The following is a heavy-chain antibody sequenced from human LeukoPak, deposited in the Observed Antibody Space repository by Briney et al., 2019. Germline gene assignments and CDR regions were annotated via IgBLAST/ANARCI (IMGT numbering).Heavy chain of an antibody. Sequence: SETLSLTCTVSGGSISSSSYYWGWIRQPPGKGLEWIGSSYYSGSTYYNPSLKSRVTISVDTSKNQFSLKLSSVTAADTAVYYCARDRRDTSMVWDYWGQGTLVTVSS. V-gene: IGHV4-39*07. CDR1: GGSISSSSYY. J-gene: IGHJ4*02. CDR2: SYYSGST. D-gene: IGHD5-18*01. CDR3: ARDRRDTSMVWDY.